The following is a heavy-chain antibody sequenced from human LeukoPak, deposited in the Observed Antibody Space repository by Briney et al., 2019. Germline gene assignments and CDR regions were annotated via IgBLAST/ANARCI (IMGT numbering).Heavy chain of an antibody. V-gene: IGHV4-34*01. CDR3: AREAVWGSYSWPDY. CDR1: GGSFSGYY. CDR2: INHSGST. J-gene: IGHJ4*02. Sequence: EASETLSLTCAVYGGSFSGYYWSWIRQPPGKGLEWIGEINHSGSTNYNPSLKSRVTISVDTSKNQFSLKLSSVTAADTAVYYCAREAVWGSYSWPDYWGQGTLVTVSS. D-gene: IGHD3-16*02.